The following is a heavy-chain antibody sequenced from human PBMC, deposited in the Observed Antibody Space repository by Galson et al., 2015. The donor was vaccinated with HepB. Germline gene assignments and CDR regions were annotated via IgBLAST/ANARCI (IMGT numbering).Heavy chain of an antibody. CDR1: GYSFTNYW. Sequence: QSGAEVKKPGESLKISCKGSGYSFTNYWIGWVRQMPGKGLEWMGRIDPSDSYTNYSPSFQGHVTISADKSISTAYLQWSSLKASDTAMYYCASAGKGSGSYSRAYYYYGMDVWGQGTTVTVSS. D-gene: IGHD3-10*01. CDR3: ASAGKGSGSYSRAYYYYGMDV. J-gene: IGHJ6*02. CDR2: IDPSDSYT. V-gene: IGHV5-10-1*01.